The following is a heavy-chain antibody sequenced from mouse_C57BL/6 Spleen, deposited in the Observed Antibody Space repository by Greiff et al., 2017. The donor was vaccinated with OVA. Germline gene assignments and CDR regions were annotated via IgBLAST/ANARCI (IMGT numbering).Heavy chain of an antibody. CDR3: SSAVLAGRVDWYFVG. J-gene: IGHJ1*03. Sequence: QVQLQQPGAELVMPGASVKLSCKASGYTFTSYWMHWVKQRPGQGLEWIGEIDPSDSYTNYNQKFKGKSTLTVDKSSSTAYMQLSSRTSEDSAVYYWSSAVLAGRVDWYFVGGAQGPRSPSPQ. D-gene: IGHD4-1*01. CDR2: IDPSDSYT. V-gene: IGHV1-69*01. CDR1: GYTFTSYW.